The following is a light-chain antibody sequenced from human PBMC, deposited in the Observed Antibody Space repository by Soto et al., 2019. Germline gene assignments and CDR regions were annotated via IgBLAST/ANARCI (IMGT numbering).Light chain of an antibody. V-gene: IGLV2-14*03. CDR2: DVS. CDR3: TTHTICDKRKIV. CDR1: SSDVGGYNY. J-gene: IGLJ1*01. Sequence: SVLTQPASVFGSPGQSITICCTGTSSDVGGYNYVSWYQHHPGKAPKLIIYDVSNRPSGVSIRFSASKSANTASLTISGLQHADEADIHCTTHTICDKRKIVFVTGTMVTVL.